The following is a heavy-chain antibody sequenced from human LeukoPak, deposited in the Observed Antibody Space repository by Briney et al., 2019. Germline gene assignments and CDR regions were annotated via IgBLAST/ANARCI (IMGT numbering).Heavy chain of an antibody. CDR3: ARDRDYDFWSGYSLAAFDI. CDR2: INHSGST. CDR1: GGSISSYY. Sequence: SETLSLTCTVSGGSISSYYWSWIRQPPGKGLEWIGEINHSGSTNYNPSLKSRVTISVDTSKNQFSLKLSSVTAADTAVYYCARDRDYDFWSGYSLAAFDIWGQGTMVTVSS. J-gene: IGHJ3*02. V-gene: IGHV4-34*01. D-gene: IGHD3-3*01.